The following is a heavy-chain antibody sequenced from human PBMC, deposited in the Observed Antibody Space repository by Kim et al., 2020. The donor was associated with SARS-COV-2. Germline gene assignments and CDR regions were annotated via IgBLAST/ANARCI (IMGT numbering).Heavy chain of an antibody. D-gene: IGHD2-21*01. Sequence: GGSLRLSCAASGFTVSSYAMNWVRQAPGKGLEWVSVIYSTGTTYYYADSVKGRFTISRDNSKNTVYLQMNSLRAEDTGVYYCARDRRVITGGAEDDYWGQGTLVTVSS. CDR3: ARDRRVITGGAEDDY. CDR2: IYSTGTT. CDR1: GFTVSSYA. J-gene: IGHJ4*02. V-gene: IGHV3-66*01.